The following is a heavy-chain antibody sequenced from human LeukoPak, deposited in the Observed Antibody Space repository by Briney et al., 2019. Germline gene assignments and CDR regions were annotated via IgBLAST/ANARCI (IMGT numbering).Heavy chain of an antibody. CDR2: ISGSGGTT. CDR3: AKESSWGTVVTPGGPSA. Sequence: GGSLRLSCAASGFTFSTYAMSWVRQAPGKGLEWVSAISGSGGTTYYADSVKGRFTISRDNSRNTLYLQMSSLRDDDTAVYYCAKESSWGTVVTPGGPSAWGQGTLVTVSS. D-gene: IGHD4-23*01. J-gene: IGHJ5*02. CDR1: GFTFSTYA. V-gene: IGHV3-23*01.